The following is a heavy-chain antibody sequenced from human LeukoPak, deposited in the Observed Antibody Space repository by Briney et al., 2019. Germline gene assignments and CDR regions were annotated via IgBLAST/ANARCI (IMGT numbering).Heavy chain of an antibody. D-gene: IGHD3-22*01. V-gene: IGHV3-74*01. CDR3: ARTENGYYDSSGYYFDAFDI. CDR2: INSDGSST. J-gene: IGHJ3*02. CDR1: GFTFSSYW. Sequence: GGSLRLSCAASGFTFSSYWMHWVRQAPGKGLVWVSRINSDGSSTSYADSVKGRFTISRDNAKNTLYLQMNSLRAEDTAVYYCARTENGYYDSSGYYFDAFDIWGQGTMVTVSS.